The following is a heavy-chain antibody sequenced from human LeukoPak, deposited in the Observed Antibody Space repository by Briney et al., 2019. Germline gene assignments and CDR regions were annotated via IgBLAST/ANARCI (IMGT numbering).Heavy chain of an antibody. CDR1: GFTVDRNW. CDR2: INEDGSEN. CDR3: ARNYD. D-gene: IGHD3-16*01. J-gene: IGHJ4*02. Sequence: GRCVRLPCAASGFTVDRNWMTWVRQAPGKGLEWVANINEDGSENFYVDSVKGRFTISRDNAKNSLFLQMNSLRAEDTAVYYCARNYDWGQGTLVTVSS. V-gene: IGHV3-7*04.